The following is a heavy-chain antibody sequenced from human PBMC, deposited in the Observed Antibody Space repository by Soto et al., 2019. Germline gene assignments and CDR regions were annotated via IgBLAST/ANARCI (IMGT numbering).Heavy chain of an antibody. CDR1: SNTFTRNG. Sequence: VQVSSKASSNTFTRNGISWVRQPTSQEIEWMGWISPYSGATNYAQNFQGGVTMTTHTSISTAYMELRRLRSADTAVYYCARDRSPITMVRGVINCAFDIWGQGTMVTVS. V-gene: IGHV1-18*01. CDR2: ISPYSGAT. D-gene: IGHD3-10*01. J-gene: IGHJ3*02. CDR3: ARDRSPITMVRGVINCAFDI.